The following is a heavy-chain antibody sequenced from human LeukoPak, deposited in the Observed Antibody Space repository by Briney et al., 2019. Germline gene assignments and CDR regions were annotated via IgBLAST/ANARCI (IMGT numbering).Heavy chain of an antibody. CDR1: GYTFTSYG. Sequence: GASVKVSCKASGYTFTSYGISWVRQAPGQGLEWMGWISAYNGNTNYAQKLQGRVTMTTDTSTSTAYMELRSLRSDDTAVYYCARGAPYSSSFYYYYYYYMDVWGKGTTVTVSS. V-gene: IGHV1-18*01. D-gene: IGHD6-6*01. CDR2: ISAYNGNT. CDR3: ARGAPYSSSFYYYYYYYMDV. J-gene: IGHJ6*03.